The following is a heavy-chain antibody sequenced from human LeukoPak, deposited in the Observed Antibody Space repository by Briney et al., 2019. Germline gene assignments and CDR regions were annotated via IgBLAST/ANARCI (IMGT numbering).Heavy chain of an antibody. CDR1: GFTVSSNY. J-gene: IGHJ6*02. Sequence: PGGSLRLSCAASGFTVSSNYMSWVRQAPGKGLEWVSVIYSGGSTYYADSVKGRFTISRDNSKDTLYLQMNSLRAEDTAVYYCAKEYGDYGNYYYYGMDVWGQGTTVTVSS. CDR2: IYSGGST. CDR3: AKEYGDYGNYYYYGMDV. V-gene: IGHV3-53*01. D-gene: IGHD4-17*01.